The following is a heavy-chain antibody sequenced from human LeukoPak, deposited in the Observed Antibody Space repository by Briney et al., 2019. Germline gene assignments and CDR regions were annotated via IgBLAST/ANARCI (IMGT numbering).Heavy chain of an antibody. Sequence: GGSLRLSCAAYGFIFSGSAIHWVRQASGKGLEWVGRIRGKVYSYETTYAASVKGRFTISRIDSNNTAYLQMNSLNTDDTAVYYCTTMSTAEGFDYWGLGTLVTVSS. CDR1: GFIFSGSA. J-gene: IGHJ4*02. V-gene: IGHV3-73*01. CDR2: IRGKVYSYET. CDR3: TTMSTAEGFDY. D-gene: IGHD1-14*01.